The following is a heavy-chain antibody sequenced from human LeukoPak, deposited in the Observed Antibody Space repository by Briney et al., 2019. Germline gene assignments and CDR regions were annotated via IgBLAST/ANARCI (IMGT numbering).Heavy chain of an antibody. CDR2: FDPEDGET. Sequence: GASVKVSCTVSGYTLTELTMHWVRQAPGKGLEWMGGFDPEDGETIYAQKFQGRVTMTEDTSTDTAYMELSSLRSEDTAVYYCATVLAGHSYGLSPWGQGTLVTVSS. V-gene: IGHV1-24*01. D-gene: IGHD5-18*01. CDR1: GYTLTELT. J-gene: IGHJ5*02. CDR3: ATVLAGHSYGLSP.